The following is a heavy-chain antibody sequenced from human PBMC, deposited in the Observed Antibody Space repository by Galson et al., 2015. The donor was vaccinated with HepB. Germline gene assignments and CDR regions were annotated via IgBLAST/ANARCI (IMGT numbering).Heavy chain of an antibody. J-gene: IGHJ3*02. Sequence: SVKVSCKASGGTFSSYTISWVRQAPGQGLEWMGRIIPILGIANYAQKFQGRVTITADKSTSTAYMELSSLRSEDTAVYYCAREENYGSGRDAFDIWGQGTMVTVSS. CDR2: IIPILGIA. CDR1: GGTFSSYT. CDR3: AREENYGSGRDAFDI. D-gene: IGHD3-10*01. V-gene: IGHV1-69*04.